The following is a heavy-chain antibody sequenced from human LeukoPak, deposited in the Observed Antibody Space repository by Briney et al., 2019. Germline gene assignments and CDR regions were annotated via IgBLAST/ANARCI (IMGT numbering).Heavy chain of an antibody. Sequence: GASVKVSCKASGYTFTSYGISWVRQAPGQGLEWMGWISAYNGNRNYAQKLQGRATMATDTSTSTAYMELRSLRSDDTAVYYCARSPENRGRYWFDPWGQGTLVTVSS. CDR1: GYTFTSYG. CDR2: ISAYNGNR. D-gene: IGHD3-16*01. J-gene: IGHJ5*02. V-gene: IGHV1-18*01. CDR3: ARSPENRGRYWFDP.